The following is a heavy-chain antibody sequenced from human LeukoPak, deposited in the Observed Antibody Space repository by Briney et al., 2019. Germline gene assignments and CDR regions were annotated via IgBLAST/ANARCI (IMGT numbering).Heavy chain of an antibody. Sequence: PGGSLRLSCAASGFTLSTYWMNWVRQAPGKGLEWVSYISSSGSTIYYADSVKGRFTISRDNAKNSLYLQMNSLRAEDTAVYYCARDAPTTVTTFYYYYYMDVWGKGTTVTVSS. CDR3: ARDAPTTVTTFYYYYYMDV. D-gene: IGHD4-17*01. J-gene: IGHJ6*03. CDR1: GFTLSTYW. CDR2: ISSSGSTI. V-gene: IGHV3-48*03.